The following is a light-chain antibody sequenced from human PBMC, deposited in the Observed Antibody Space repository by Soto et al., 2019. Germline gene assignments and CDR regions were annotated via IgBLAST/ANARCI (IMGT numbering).Light chain of an antibody. Sequence: DIVMTQSPLSLPVTPGEPASISCRSSQTLLHSNGYNSLDWYLQKPGQSPQLLIYLGSSRASGVPDRFSGSGSGTDFTLKISRVEAEDVGVYYCMQALQTPTFGGGTKVEIK. J-gene: IGKJ4*01. V-gene: IGKV2-28*01. CDR3: MQALQTPT. CDR1: QTLLHSNGYNS. CDR2: LGS.